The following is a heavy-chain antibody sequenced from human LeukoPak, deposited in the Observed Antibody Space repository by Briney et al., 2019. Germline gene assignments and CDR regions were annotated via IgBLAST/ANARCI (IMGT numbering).Heavy chain of an antibody. CDR1: GFTFSTYW. V-gene: IGHV3-74*01. D-gene: IGHD6-13*01. Sequence: GGSLRLSCAASGFTFSTYWMHWVRQAPGKGLVWVPRITRDGSNIGYADSVKGRFTISRDDAKNTLYLQMNSLRVEDTAVYYCAREQQLGGFDYWGQGSLVTVSS. J-gene: IGHJ4*02. CDR2: ITRDGSNI. CDR3: AREQQLGGFDY.